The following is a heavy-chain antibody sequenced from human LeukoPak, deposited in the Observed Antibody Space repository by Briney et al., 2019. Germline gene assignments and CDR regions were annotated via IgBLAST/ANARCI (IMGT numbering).Heavy chain of an antibody. Sequence: GGSLRLSCAASGFTFSIYSMNWVRQAPGQGLELVSYISPSSDTINYVDFADSVKGRFSISRDNAKNSVYLQMNSLRAEDTAVYYCARGVSKLDYWGQGILVTVSS. CDR2: ISPSSDTI. V-gene: IGHV3-48*01. CDR1: GFTFSIYS. D-gene: IGHD6-13*01. J-gene: IGHJ4*02. CDR3: ARGVSKLDY.